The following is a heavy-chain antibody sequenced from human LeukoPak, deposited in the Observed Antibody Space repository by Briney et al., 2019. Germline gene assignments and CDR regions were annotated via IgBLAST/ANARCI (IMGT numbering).Heavy chain of an antibody. Sequence: GGSLRLSCAASGFTFSSYNMNWVRQAPGKGPEWLSYISSGNTIYYGDSVKGRFTISRDNAKNSLYLQMNSLRAEDTAVYYCARSGNYRVDYWGQGTLVTVSS. V-gene: IGHV3-48*04. CDR3: ARSGNYRVDY. J-gene: IGHJ4*02. CDR1: GFTFSSYN. CDR2: ISSGNTI. D-gene: IGHD1-26*01.